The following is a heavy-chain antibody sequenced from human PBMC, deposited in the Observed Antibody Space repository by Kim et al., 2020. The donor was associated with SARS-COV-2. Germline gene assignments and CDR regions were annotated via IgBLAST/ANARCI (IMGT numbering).Heavy chain of an antibody. D-gene: IGHD2-2*01. CDR3: ARQGEGAAALRSYYYYYYMDV. CDR2: TYYRSKWYN. J-gene: IGHJ6*03. Sequence: SQTLSLTCAISGDSVSSNSAAWNWIRQSPSRGLEWLGRTYYRSKWYNDYAVSVKSRITINPDTSKNQFSLQLNSVTPEDTAVYYCARQGEGAAALRSYYYYYYMDVWGKGTTVTVSS. V-gene: IGHV6-1*01. CDR1: GDSVSSNSAA.